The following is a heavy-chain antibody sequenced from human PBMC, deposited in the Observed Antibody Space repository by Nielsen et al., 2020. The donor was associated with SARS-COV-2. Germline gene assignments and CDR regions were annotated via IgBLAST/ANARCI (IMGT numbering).Heavy chain of an antibody. V-gene: IGHV1-46*01. D-gene: IGHD4-17*01. CDR3: ARGLRTTVTSVNNWFDP. CDR2: INTSDGST. Sequence: ASVKVSCKASGYTFTNYYMHWVRQAPGQGLEWMGIINTSDGSTTYAQKFQGRVTMTRDTSTSTVYMELSSLRSEDTAVYYCARGLRTTVTSVNNWFDPWGQGTLVTVSS. J-gene: IGHJ5*02. CDR1: GYTFTNYY.